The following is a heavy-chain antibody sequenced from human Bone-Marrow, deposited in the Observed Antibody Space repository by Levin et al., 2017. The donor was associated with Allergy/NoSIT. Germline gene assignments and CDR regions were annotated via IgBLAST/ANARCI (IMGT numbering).Heavy chain of an antibody. J-gene: IGHJ3*02. V-gene: IGHV4-39*07. D-gene: IGHD6-13*01. CDR3: ARVVPYSSSWYDGFDI. Sequence: PGGSLRLSCTVSGDSISTSSQYWGWIRQPPGKGLEWIGTGHNGGRTYYNPSLKSRMTISVDKSKNQFSLKLKSVTAADTAMYYCARVVPYSSSWYDGFDIWGQGTMVTVSS. CDR1: GDSISTSSQY. CDR2: GHNGGRT.